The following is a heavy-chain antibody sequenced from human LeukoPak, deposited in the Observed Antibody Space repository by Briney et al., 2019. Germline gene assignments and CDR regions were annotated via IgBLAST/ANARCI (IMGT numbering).Heavy chain of an antibody. CDR3: ASHLYDSLTGPSWEFDY. CDR1: GGSLSNYY. Sequence: PSETLSLTCTVSGGSLSNYYWSWIRQPPGKGLEWIGYIYYSGSTNYNPSLKSRVTISVDTSKNQFSLKLSSVTAADTAVYYCASHLYDSLTGPSWEFDYWGQGTLVTVSS. J-gene: IGHJ4*02. D-gene: IGHD3-9*01. V-gene: IGHV4-59*08. CDR2: IYYSGST.